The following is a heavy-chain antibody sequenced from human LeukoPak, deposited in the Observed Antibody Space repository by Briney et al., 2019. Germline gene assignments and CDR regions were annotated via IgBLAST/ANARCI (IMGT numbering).Heavy chain of an antibody. CDR3: ARGFRARTYCTGGVCYTNWFDP. CDR1: GYTFTGYY. V-gene: IGHV1-2*02. J-gene: IGHJ5*02. CDR2: INPSSGGT. Sequence: GASVKVSCKASGYTFTGYYMHWVRQAPGQGLEWMGWINPSSGGTNYAQKFQGRVTMTRDTSISTAYMKLSRLRSDDTAVYYCARGFRARTYCTGGVCYTNWFDPWGQGTLVTVSS. D-gene: IGHD2-8*02.